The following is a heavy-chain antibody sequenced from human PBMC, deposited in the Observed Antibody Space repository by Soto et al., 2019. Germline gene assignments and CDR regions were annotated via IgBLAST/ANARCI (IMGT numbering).Heavy chain of an antibody. J-gene: IGHJ5*02. Sequence: LTLTCGVYGGSFSGYQWNWIRQSPGQGLEWIGEINHSGTTKYNPSLESRINLSVDTSKKQFSLKMFSVTAADTAIYYCARGWRFDPWGQGTQVTVSS. CDR3: ARGWRFDP. CDR1: GGSFSGYQ. V-gene: IGHV4-34*01. D-gene: IGHD1-1*01. CDR2: INHSGTT.